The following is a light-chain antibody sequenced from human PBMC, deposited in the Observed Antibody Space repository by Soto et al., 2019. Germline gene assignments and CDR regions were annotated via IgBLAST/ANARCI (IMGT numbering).Light chain of an antibody. CDR1: QSISSY. CDR3: QQYGSSPWT. V-gene: IGKV1-9*01. J-gene: IGKJ1*01. CDR2: AAS. Sequence: IQLTQSPSTLSASVGDRATITCRASQSISSYLAWYQQKPGKAPRLLIYAASSRHSGVPARFSGSGSGTDFTLTISSLQPEDFAVYYCQQYGSSPWTFGQGTRVEIK.